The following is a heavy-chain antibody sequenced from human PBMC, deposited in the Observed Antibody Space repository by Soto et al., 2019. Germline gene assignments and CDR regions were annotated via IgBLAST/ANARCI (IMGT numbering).Heavy chain of an antibody. D-gene: IGHD3-10*01. V-gene: IGHV5-51*01. CDR1: GYSFTSYW. CDR2: IYPGDSDT. Sequence: GESLKISCKGSGYSFTSYWIGWVRQMPGKGLEWMGIIYPGDSDTRYSPSFQGQVTISAAKSISTAYLQWGSLKASDTAMYYCARNRLRYYYGMDVWGQGTTVTVSS. J-gene: IGHJ6*02. CDR3: ARNRLRYYYGMDV.